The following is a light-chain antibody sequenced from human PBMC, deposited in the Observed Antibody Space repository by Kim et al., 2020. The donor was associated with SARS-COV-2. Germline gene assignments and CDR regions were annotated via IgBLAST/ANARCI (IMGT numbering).Light chain of an antibody. CDR2: GAS. V-gene: IGKV3-20*01. CDR1: QSVSSTY. Sequence: EIVLTQSPGTLSLSPGERATLSCRASQSVSSTYLAWYQQKPGQAPRLLIYGASSRDTGIPDRFSGSGSGTDFTLIISRLEPEDFAMYYCHQYGSSVRTFGQGTKLEI. J-gene: IGKJ2*02. CDR3: HQYGSSVRT.